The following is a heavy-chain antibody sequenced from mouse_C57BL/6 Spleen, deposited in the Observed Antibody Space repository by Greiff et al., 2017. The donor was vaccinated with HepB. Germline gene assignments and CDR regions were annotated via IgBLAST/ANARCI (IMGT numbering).Heavy chain of an antibody. CDR2: INPNNGGT. CDR3: ARYLYYDYEDYYAMDY. D-gene: IGHD2-4*01. J-gene: IGHJ4*01. CDR1: GYTFTDYY. Sequence: EVQLQQSGPELVKPGASVKISCKASGYTFTDYYMNWVKQSHGKSLEWIGDINPNNGGTSYNQKFKGKATLNVDKSSSTAYMELRSLTSEDSAVYYCARYLYYDYEDYYAMDYWGQGTSVTVSS. V-gene: IGHV1-26*01.